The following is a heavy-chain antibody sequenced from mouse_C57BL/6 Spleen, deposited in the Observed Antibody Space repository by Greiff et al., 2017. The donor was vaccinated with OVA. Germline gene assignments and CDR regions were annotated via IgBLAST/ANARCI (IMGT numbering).Heavy chain of an antibody. CDR2: INYDGSST. CDR3: ARGLGGAMDY. J-gene: IGHJ4*01. CDR1: GFTFSDYY. V-gene: IGHV5-16*01. D-gene: IGHD4-1*01. Sequence: EVQLQESEGGLVQPGSSMKLSCTASGFTFSDYYMAWVRQVPEKGLEWVANINYDGSSTYYLDSLKSRFIISRDNAKNILYLQMSSLKSEDTATYYCARGLGGAMDYWGQGTSVTVSS.